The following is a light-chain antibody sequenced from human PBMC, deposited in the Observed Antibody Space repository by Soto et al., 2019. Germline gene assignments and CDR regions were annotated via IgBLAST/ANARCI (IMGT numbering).Light chain of an antibody. V-gene: IGKV3-20*01. Sequence: EIVLTQSPGILSLSLGERATLSCRASQTISSSYLAWYQQKPGETPRLLIYRTSNRATGIPHRFSGSGSAAYLHHSSSGMEPEDLAVYCCQQYETSPRTFGQGTKVEIK. CDR3: QQYETSPRT. CDR2: RTS. CDR1: QTISSSY. J-gene: IGKJ1*01.